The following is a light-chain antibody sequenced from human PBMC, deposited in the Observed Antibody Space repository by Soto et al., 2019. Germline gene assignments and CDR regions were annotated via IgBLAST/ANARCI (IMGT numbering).Light chain of an antibody. V-gene: IGKV3-15*01. CDR1: QSVTRN. CDR3: QQYNSWPPYT. CDR2: GAS. J-gene: IGKJ2*01. Sequence: EIVMTQSPGTLSVSPGERATLSCRASQSVTRNVAWYQQNPGQAPRLLIYGASTRATGIPARFSGSGSGTEFTLTISSLQSEDFAVYYCQQYNSWPPYTFGQGTKLEIK.